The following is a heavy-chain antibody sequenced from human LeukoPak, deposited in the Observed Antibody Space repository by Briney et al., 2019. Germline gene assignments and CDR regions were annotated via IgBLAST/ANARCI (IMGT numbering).Heavy chain of an antibody. Sequence: ASVKVSCKASGYTFTGYYMHWVRQAPGQGLEWMGWINPNSGGTNYAQKLQGRVTMTTDTSTSTAYMELRSLRSDDTAVYYCARARRAARPNWFDPWGQGTLVTVSS. CDR3: ARARRAARPNWFDP. CDR2: INPNSGGT. D-gene: IGHD6-6*01. J-gene: IGHJ5*02. CDR1: GYTFTGYY. V-gene: IGHV1-2*02.